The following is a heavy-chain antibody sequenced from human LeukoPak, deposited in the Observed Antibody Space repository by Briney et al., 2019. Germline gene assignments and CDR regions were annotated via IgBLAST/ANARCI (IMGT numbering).Heavy chain of an antibody. V-gene: IGHV4-39*01. CDR2: IYYSGST. D-gene: IGHD2-2*02. Sequence: PSETLSLTCTVSGGSISSSSYYWGWIRQPPGKGLEWIGSIYYSGSTYYNPSLKSRVTISVDTSKNQFSLKLSSVTAADTAVYYCARHSPLGYCSSTSCYIPLGRYMDVWGKGTTVTVSS. J-gene: IGHJ6*03. CDR1: GGSISSSSYY. CDR3: ARHSPLGYCSSTSCYIPLGRYMDV.